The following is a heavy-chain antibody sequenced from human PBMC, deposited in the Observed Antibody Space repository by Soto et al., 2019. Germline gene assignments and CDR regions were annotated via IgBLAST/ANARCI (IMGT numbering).Heavy chain of an antibody. D-gene: IGHD3-16*01. J-gene: IGHJ4*02. CDR1: GGSISSGNYY. CDR3: ARSLGVSSLDY. CDR2: IYYSGST. Sequence: QVQLQESGPGLVKPSQTLSLTCTVSGGSISSGNYYWSWIRQHPGKGLEWIGYIYYSGSTYYNPSLKLRVTRPVDTSKNQLSLKLGSVTAADTAVYYCARSLGVSSLDYWGQGTLVTVSS. V-gene: IGHV4-31*03.